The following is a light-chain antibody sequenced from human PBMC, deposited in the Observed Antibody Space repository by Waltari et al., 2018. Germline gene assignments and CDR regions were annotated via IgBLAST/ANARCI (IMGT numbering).Light chain of an antibody. CDR1: IHDVGGYSY. CDR2: EVS. Sequence: QSALTQPPSASGSPGQSVTISCTRTIHDVGGYSYVSWYQQYPGKAPKFIIYEVSKRPSGVPDRFSGSKSANTASLTVSGLQAEDEADYYCSSYAGSNTWVFGSGTKVTVL. V-gene: IGLV2-8*01. J-gene: IGLJ1*01. CDR3: SSYAGSNTWV.